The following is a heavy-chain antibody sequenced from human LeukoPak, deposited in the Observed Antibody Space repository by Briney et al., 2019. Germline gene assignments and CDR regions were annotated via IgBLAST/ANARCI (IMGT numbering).Heavy chain of an antibody. Sequence: SETPSLTCTVSGGSISNNYWSWARQPAGKGLEWSGYIYYSGSANYNPSLASRVTMSVDTSKNQFSLKLNSVTAADTAVYYCARDGGCGSSTGCYPDAFHIWGQGTMVTVSS. V-gene: IGHV4-59*01. CDR3: ARDGGCGSSTGCYPDAFHI. D-gene: IGHD2-2*01. CDR2: IYYSGSA. J-gene: IGHJ3*02. CDR1: GGSISNNY.